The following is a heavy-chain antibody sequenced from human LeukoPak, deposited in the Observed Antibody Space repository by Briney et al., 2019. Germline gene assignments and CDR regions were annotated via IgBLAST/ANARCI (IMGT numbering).Heavy chain of an antibody. Sequence: KPSETLSLTCAVYGGSFSGYYWSWIRQPPGKGLEWIGEINHSGSTNYNPSLKSRVTISVDTSKNQFSLKLGSVTAADTAVYYCARTSYGMDVWGQGTTVTVSS. V-gene: IGHV4-34*01. CDR3: ARTSYGMDV. CDR2: INHSGST. J-gene: IGHJ6*02. CDR1: GGSFSGYY.